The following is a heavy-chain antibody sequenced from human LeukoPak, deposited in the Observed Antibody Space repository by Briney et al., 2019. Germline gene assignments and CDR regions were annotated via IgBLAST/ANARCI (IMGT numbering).Heavy chain of an antibody. CDR2: IYYSGST. J-gene: IGHJ4*02. Sequence: KTSETLSLTCTVSGGSISSYYWSWIRQPPGKGLEWIGYIYYSGSTNYNPSLKSRVTISVDTSKNQFSLKLSSVTAADTAMYYCARSITGTDSFDYWGQGTLVTVSS. V-gene: IGHV4-59*01. CDR1: GGSISSYY. CDR3: ARSITGTDSFDY. D-gene: IGHD1-20*01.